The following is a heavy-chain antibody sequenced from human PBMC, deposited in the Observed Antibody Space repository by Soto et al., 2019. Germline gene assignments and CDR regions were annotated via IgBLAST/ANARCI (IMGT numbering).Heavy chain of an antibody. CDR3: AANPGGGGY. J-gene: IGHJ4*02. D-gene: IGHD3-10*01. CDR1: GFTVSNNY. V-gene: IGHV3-53*01. Sequence: EVQLVESGGGLIQPGGSLRLSCAVSGFTVSNNYMSWVRQAPGKGLEGVSVIYSGGYTAYGDSVKGRFTISRDNSKNTRNFPIKSLRPDDPAVYFRAANPGGGGYWGQGTLVTVSS. CDR2: IYSGGYT.